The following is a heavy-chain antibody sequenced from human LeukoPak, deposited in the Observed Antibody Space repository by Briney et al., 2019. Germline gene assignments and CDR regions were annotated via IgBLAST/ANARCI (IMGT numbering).Heavy chain of an antibody. V-gene: IGHV4-4*07. CDR3: ARDGLDNFYYYMDV. CDR1: GGSITAYY. CDR2: ISGRGST. D-gene: IGHD3/OR15-3a*01. Sequence: SETLSLTCTVSGGSITAYYWSWIRQPAGKGLEWIGRISGRGSTSYNPSLRSRVTMSVDTSKDQFSLKRSSVTAADTAVYYCARDGLDNFYYYMDVWGKGTTVTVSS. J-gene: IGHJ6*03.